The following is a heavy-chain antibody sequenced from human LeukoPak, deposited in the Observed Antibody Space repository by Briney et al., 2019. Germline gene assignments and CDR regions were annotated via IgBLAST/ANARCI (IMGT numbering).Heavy chain of an antibody. CDR3: ARGDYYGSGTTTYYFDY. Sequence: ASVKVSCKASGYTFTNYGISWVRQAPGQGLEWMGWISAYNGNTNYAQKLQGRVTMTRDMSTSTVYMELSSLRSEDTAVYYCARGDYYGSGTTTYYFDYWGQGTLVTVSS. CDR2: ISAYNGNT. V-gene: IGHV1-18*01. D-gene: IGHD3-10*01. J-gene: IGHJ4*02. CDR1: GYTFTNYG.